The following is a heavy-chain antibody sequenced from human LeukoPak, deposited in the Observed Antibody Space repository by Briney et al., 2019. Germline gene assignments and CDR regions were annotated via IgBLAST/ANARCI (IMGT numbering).Heavy chain of an antibody. Sequence: PSETLSLTCAVYGGSFSGYYWSWIRQPPGKGLEWIGEINHSGSTNYNPSLKSRVTISVDTSKNQFSLKLSSVTAADTAVYYCARGAVVAGDFDYWGQGTLVTVSS. CDR3: ARGAVVAGDFDY. CDR1: GGSFSGYY. D-gene: IGHD6-19*01. V-gene: IGHV4-34*01. CDR2: INHSGST. J-gene: IGHJ4*02.